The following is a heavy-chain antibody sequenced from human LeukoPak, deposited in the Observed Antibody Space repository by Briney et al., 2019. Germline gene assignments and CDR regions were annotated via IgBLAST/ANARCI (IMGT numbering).Heavy chain of an antibody. CDR3: ARLAYCSSTSCYVDNWFDP. Sequence: SETLSLTCTVSGGSISSYYWSWIRQPPGKGLEWIGYIYYSGSTNYNPSLKSRVTISVDTSKNQFSLKLNSVTAADTAVYYCARLAYCSSTSCYVDNWFDPWGQGTLVTVSS. J-gene: IGHJ5*02. D-gene: IGHD2-2*01. CDR2: IYYSGST. V-gene: IGHV4-59*08. CDR1: GGSISSYY.